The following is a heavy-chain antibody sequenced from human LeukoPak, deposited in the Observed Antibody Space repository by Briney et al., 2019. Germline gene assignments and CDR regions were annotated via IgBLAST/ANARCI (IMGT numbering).Heavy chain of an antibody. CDR2: INHSGST. V-gene: IGHV4-34*01. CDR1: GGSFSGYY. D-gene: IGHD5-24*01. Sequence: PSETLSLTCAVYGGSFSGYYWSWIRQPPGKGLEWIGEINHSGSTNYNPSLKSRVTISVDKSKNQFSLKLSSVTAADTAVYYCARGWGMATILDYWGQGTLVTVPS. CDR3: ARGWGMATILDY. J-gene: IGHJ4*02.